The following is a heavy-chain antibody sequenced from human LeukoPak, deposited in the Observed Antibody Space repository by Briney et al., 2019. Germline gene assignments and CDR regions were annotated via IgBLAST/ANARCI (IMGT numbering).Heavy chain of an antibody. CDR2: INPKNAGT. CDR3: ARTLYIAAAPGGFDY. D-gene: IGHD6-13*01. Sequence: ASVKVSCKASGYTFTGYYIHWVRQAPGQRLEWMGWINPKNAGTNYAQKFQGRVTMTRDTSTGTAYMELSRLRSDDTAVYYCARTLYIAAAPGGFDYWGQGTLVAVSS. V-gene: IGHV1-2*02. J-gene: IGHJ4*02. CDR1: GYTFTGYY.